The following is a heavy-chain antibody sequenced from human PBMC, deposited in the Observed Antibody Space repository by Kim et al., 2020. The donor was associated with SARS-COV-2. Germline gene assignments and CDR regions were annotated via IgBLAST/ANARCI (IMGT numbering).Heavy chain of an antibody. Sequence: GESLKISCKGSGYSFTSYWIGWVRQMPGKGLEWMGIIYPGDSDTRYSPSLQGQVTISADKSISTAYLQWSSLKASDTAMYYCARQNYYDSSGYAPGYWGQGTLVTVSS. CDR1: GYSFTSYW. J-gene: IGHJ4*02. D-gene: IGHD3-22*01. CDR2: IYPGDSDT. CDR3: ARQNYYDSSGYAPGY. V-gene: IGHV5-51*01.